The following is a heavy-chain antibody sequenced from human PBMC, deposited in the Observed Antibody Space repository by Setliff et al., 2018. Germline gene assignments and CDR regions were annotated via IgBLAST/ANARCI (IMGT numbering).Heavy chain of an antibody. V-gene: IGHV3-21*06. D-gene: IGHD1-1*01. CDR1: GFTFSSYG. J-gene: IGHJ4*02. Sequence: GGSLRLSCAASGFTFSSYGMHWVRQAPGKGLEWVSVISSTGSYKPYADSVRGRFTISRDNAKNSVDLQMSSLRPEDTAIYFCVRGLSDRVNWFAFDYWGQGTLVTVSS. CDR2: ISSTGSYK. CDR3: VRGLSDRVNWFAFDY.